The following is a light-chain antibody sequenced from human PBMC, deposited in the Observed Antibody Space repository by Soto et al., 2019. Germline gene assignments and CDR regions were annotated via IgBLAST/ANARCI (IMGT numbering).Light chain of an antibody. CDR1: QSVSSN. Sequence: EIVMTQSPATLSVSPGERATLSCRASQSVSSNLAWYQQKPGQAPRLLIYGASTRATGIPARCSGSGSRTEFTLTISSLQSEVFAVYYCQQYNNWPPYTFGQGTKLEIK. V-gene: IGKV3-15*01. J-gene: IGKJ2*01. CDR2: GAS. CDR3: QQYNNWPPYT.